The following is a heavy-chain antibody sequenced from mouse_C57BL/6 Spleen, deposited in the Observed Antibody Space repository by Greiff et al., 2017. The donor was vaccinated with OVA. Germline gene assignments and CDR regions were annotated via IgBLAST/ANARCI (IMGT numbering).Heavy chain of an antibody. CDR1: GYAFSSYW. V-gene: IGHV1-80*01. CDR3: ARGIYYDYDENAMDY. CDR2: IYPGDGDT. D-gene: IGHD2-4*01. J-gene: IGHJ4*01. Sequence: VQLQQSGAELVKPGASVKISCKASGYAFSSYWMNWVKQRPGKGLEWIGQIYPGDGDTNYNGKFKGKATLTADKSSSTAYMQLSSLTSEDSAVYFCARGIYYDYDENAMDYWGQGTSVTVSS.